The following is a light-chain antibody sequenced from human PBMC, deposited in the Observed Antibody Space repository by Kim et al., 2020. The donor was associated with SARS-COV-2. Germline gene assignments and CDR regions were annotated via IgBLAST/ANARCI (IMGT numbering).Light chain of an antibody. V-gene: IGLV3-21*04. CDR2: YDS. CDR3: QVWDSSSDHPV. Sequence: PGKTARITCGGNNIGSKSVHWYQQKPGQAPVLVIYYDSDRPSGIPERFSGSNSGNTATLTISRVEAGDEADYYCQVWDSSSDHPVFGGGTQLTVL. J-gene: IGLJ2*01. CDR1: NIGSKS.